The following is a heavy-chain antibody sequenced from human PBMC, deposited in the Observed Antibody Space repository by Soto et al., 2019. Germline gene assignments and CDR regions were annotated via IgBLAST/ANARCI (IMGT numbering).Heavy chain of an antibody. CDR2: IYYSGST. CDR1: GGSISRYY. D-gene: IGHD3-10*01. Sequence: SETLSLTCTVSGGSISRYYWSWIRQPPGKGLEWIGYIYYSGSTNYNPSLKSRVTISVDASKNQFSLKLTSVTAADTALFYCGRARGIYYNFDSWGQGTLVTVSS. V-gene: IGHV4-59*01. CDR3: GRARGIYYNFDS. J-gene: IGHJ4*02.